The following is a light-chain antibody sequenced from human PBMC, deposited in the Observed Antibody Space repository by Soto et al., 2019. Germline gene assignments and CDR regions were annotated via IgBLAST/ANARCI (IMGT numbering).Light chain of an antibody. CDR2: TNT. J-gene: IGLJ2*01. CDR1: GSNIGSQN. CDR3: ASWDASRDGVV. Sequence: VLTQPPSASGTPGQRVTISCSGSGSNIGSQNVNWYQQLPGTAPKLLIHTNTQRPSGVPDRFSGSKSGTSASLAISGLQSEDEADYYCASWDASRDGVVFGGGTKVTVL. V-gene: IGLV1-44*01.